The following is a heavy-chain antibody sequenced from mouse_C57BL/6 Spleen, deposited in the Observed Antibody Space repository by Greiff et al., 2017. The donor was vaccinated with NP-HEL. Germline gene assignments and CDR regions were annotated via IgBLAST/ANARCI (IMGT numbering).Heavy chain of an antibody. V-gene: IGHV1-64*01. J-gene: IGHJ2*01. CDR2: IHPNSGST. CDR3: ARRTYDGYLDY. CDR1: GYTFTSYW. Sequence: QVQLQQPGAELVKPGASVKLSCKASGYTFTSYWMHWVKQRPGQGLEWIGMIHPNSGSTNYNEKFKSKATLTVDNSSSTAYMQLSSLTSEDSAVYYCARRTYDGYLDYWGQGTTLTVSS. D-gene: IGHD2-3*01.